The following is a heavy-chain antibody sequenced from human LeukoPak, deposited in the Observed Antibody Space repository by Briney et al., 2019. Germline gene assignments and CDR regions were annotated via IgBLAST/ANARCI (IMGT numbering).Heavy chain of an antibody. CDR3: AKDRGYCSGGSCYPFDY. V-gene: IGHV3-21*04. Sequence: PGGSLRLSCAASGFTFSSYSMNWVRQAPGKGLEWVSSISSSSSYIYYADSVKGRFTISRDNSKNTLYLQMNSLRAEDTAVYYCAKDRGYCSGGSCYPFDYWGQGTLVTVSS. CDR2: ISSSSSYI. CDR1: GFTFSSYS. J-gene: IGHJ4*02. D-gene: IGHD2-15*01.